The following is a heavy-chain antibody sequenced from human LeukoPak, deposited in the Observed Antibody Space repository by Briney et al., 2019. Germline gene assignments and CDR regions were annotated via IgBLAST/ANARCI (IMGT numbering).Heavy chain of an antibody. J-gene: IGHJ5*02. D-gene: IGHD6-13*01. V-gene: IGHV1-2*02. Sequence: ASVRVSCKASGYTFTGYYMHWVRQAPGQGLEWMGWINPNSGGTNYAQKFQGRVTMTRDTSISTVYMELSRLRSDDTAVYYCARDQSSSWYRDWFDPWGQGTLVTVSS. CDR1: GYTFTGYY. CDR3: ARDQSSSWYRDWFDP. CDR2: INPNSGGT.